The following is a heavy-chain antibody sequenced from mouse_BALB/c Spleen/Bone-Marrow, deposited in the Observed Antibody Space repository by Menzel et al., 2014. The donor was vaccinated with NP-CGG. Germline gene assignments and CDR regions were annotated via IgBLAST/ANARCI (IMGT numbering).Heavy chain of an antibody. Sequence: VQLQQSGPELVKPGASVKMSCKASGYTFTSYYIHWVKRRPGQGLEWIGWIYPGDGSTKYNEKFKGKTTLTADKSSSTAYMLLSSLTSEDSAIYFCARDGYDGGEYYCAMDYWGQGTSVTVSS. CDR2: IYPGDGST. J-gene: IGHJ4*01. CDR3: ARDGYDGGEYYCAMDY. D-gene: IGHD2-2*01. CDR1: GYTFTSYY. V-gene: IGHV1S56*01.